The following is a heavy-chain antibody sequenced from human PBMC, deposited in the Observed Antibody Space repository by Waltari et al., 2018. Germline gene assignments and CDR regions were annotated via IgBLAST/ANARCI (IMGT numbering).Heavy chain of an antibody. D-gene: IGHD3-3*01. CDR3: ARGADL. J-gene: IGHJ4*02. V-gene: IGHV3-74*01. CDR1: GFTLSGTW. Sequence: EVQLVESGGGLVQPGGSLRLSCAASGFTLSGTWLHWVRQVPGKGLGWVYRISGDGSTLNYAGSVKCRFTISRDTAKNTLYLQMNSLRAEDTAVYYCARGADLRGQGILVTVSS. CDR2: ISGDGSTL.